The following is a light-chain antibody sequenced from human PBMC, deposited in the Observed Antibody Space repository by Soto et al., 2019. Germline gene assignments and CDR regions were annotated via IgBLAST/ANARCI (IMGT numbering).Light chain of an antibody. CDR2: SNN. CDR1: SSNIGSNT. CDR3: AAWDDSLNGYG. J-gene: IGLJ1*01. V-gene: IGLV1-44*01. Sequence: QSVLTQPPSASGTPGQRVTISCSGNSSNIGSNTVNWYQQLPGTAPKLLIYSNNQRPSGVPDRFSGSKSGTSASLAIIGFQSEDEADYYCAAWDDSLNGYGFGTGTKVTVL.